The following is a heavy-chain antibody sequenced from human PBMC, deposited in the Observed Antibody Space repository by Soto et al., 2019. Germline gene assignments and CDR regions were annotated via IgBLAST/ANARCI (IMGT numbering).Heavy chain of an antibody. V-gene: IGHV4-39*01. CDR2: VYYSGST. D-gene: IGHD2-21*01. J-gene: IGHJ1*01. CDR1: GGSISGSSYY. CDR3: ASNSYRT. Sequence: PSETLSLTCAVSGGSISGSSYYWGWIRQAPGKGLEWIGSVYYSGSTYYNPSLKSRVTVSADTSKNQSSLKLTSVTAADTALYYCASNSYRTWGQGILVTVSS.